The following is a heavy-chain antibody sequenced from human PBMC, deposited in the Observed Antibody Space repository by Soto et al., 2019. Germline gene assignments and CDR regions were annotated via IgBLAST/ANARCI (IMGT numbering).Heavy chain of an antibody. CDR3: ARGGVGATRPVDAFDF. CDR1: GFTFSSYA. Sequence: QVQLVESGGGVVQPGRSLRLSCAASGFTFSSYAMHWVRQAPGKGLEWVAVISYDGSNKYYADSGKGRFTISRDNSKNALNLQRSSLRARDTAVYYCARGGVGATRPVDAFDFWGRWTMVTVSS. V-gene: IGHV3-30-3*01. D-gene: IGHD1-26*01. CDR2: ISYDGSNK. J-gene: IGHJ3*01.